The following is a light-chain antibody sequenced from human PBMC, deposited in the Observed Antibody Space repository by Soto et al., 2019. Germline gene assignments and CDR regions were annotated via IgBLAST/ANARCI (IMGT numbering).Light chain of an antibody. CDR1: QSLSNS. CDR3: QQYRNWPRT. CDR2: GAS. V-gene: IGKV3-15*01. Sequence: EIVLTQSPGTLSLSPGERATLSCRASQSLSNSELAWYQQKPGQAPRLLIYGASTKATDMPGRFSGRGSGTEFTLTISSLQSEDFAVYYCQQYRNWPRTFGQGTKVDIK. J-gene: IGKJ1*01.